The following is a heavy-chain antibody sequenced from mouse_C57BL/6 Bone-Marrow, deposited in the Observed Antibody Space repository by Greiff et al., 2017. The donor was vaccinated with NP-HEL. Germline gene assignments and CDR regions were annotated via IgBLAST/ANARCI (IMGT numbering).Heavy chain of an antibody. CDR1: GYTFTSYW. V-gene: IGHV1-64*01. CDR2: IHPNSGST. D-gene: IGHD3-2*02. Sequence: QVQLQQPGAELVKPGASVKLSCKASGYTFTSYWMHWVKQRPGQGLEWIGMIHPNSGSTNYNEKFKSKATLTVDESSSTAYMQLSSLTSEDSAVYYCVSGSYYFDYWGQGTTLTVSS. J-gene: IGHJ2*01. CDR3: VSGSYYFDY.